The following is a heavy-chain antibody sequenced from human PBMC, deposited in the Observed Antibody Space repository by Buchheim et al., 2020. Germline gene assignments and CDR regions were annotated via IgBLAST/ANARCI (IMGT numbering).Heavy chain of an antibody. CDR2: IYGGGDT. CDR1: EFTFRTYS. Sequence: EVQLLEAGGRLVQPGESLRLSCAGSEFTFRTYSMAWFRQAPGKGLEWVSGIYGGGDTFYADSVQGRFTISKENSKSTLYLQMNSLRVEDTAIYYCAKDRQPDSVWGFDYWGQGTL. CDR3: AKDRQPDSVWGFDY. J-gene: IGHJ4*02. D-gene: IGHD6-19*01. V-gene: IGHV3-23*03.